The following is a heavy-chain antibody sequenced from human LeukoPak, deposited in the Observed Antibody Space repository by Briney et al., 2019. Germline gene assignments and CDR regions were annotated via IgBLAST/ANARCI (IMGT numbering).Heavy chain of an antibody. V-gene: IGHV3-21*01. CDR1: GGSFSGYY. CDR3: ARDLAPIVVVVAATGWWFDP. J-gene: IGHJ5*02. D-gene: IGHD2-15*01. Sequence: NPSETLSLTCAVYGGSFSGYYWSWIRQAPGKGLEWVSSISSSSSYIYYADSVKGRFTISRDNAKNSLYLQMNSLRAEDTAVYYCARDLAPIVVVVAATGWWFDPWGQGTLVTVSS. CDR2: ISSSSSYI.